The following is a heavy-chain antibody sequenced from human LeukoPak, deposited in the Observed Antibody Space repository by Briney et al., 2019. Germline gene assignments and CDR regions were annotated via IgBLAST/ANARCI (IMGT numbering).Heavy chain of an antibody. CDR3: AQQCYYYYGMDV. Sequence: PSETLSLTCAVYGGSFSGYYWSWIRQPPGKGLEWIGEINHSGSTNYNPSLKSRVTISVDTSKNQFSLKLSSVTAADTAVYYCAQQCYYYYGMDVWGQGTTVTVSS. V-gene: IGHV4-34*01. J-gene: IGHJ6*02. CDR2: INHSGST. D-gene: IGHD6-19*01. CDR1: GGSFSGYY.